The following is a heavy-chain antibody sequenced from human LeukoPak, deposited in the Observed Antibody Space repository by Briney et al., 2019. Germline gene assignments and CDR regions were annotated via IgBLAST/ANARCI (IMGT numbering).Heavy chain of an antibody. CDR2: IKQDGSEK. CDR1: GFTFSSYW. Sequence: GGSLRLSCAASGFTFSSYWMSWVRQAPGKGLEWVANIKQDGSEKYYVDSVKGRFTISRDNAKNSLYLQMNSLRAEDTAVYYCASSAITIFGVVIPFDYWGQGTLVTVSS. D-gene: IGHD3-3*01. CDR3: ASSAITIFGVVIPFDY. J-gene: IGHJ4*02. V-gene: IGHV3-7*01.